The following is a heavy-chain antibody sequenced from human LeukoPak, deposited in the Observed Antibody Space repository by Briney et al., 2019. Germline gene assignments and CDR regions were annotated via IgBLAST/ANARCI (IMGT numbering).Heavy chain of an antibody. J-gene: IGHJ4*02. D-gene: IGHD1-1*01. Sequence: PSETLSLTCTVSGGSISSYWSWIRQPPGKGLEWIGYIYYSGSTNYNPSLKSRVTISVDTSKNQFSLKLSSVTAADTAVYYCARGTYRRATSYYFDYWGQGTLVTVSS. V-gene: IGHV4-59*08. CDR2: IYYSGST. CDR1: GGSISSY. CDR3: ARGTYRRATSYYFDY.